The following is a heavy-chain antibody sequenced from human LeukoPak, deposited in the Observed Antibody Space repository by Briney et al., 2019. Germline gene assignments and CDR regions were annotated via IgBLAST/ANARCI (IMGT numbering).Heavy chain of an antibody. CDR3: AGLGSTAIWEVVVGRPSHNYYYYYYMDV. Sequence: GESLTISCKGSGYSFTSYWIGWVRQMPGKGLEWMGIIYPGDSDTRYSPSFQGQVTISADKSISTAYPQWSSLKASDTAMYFLAGLGSTAIWEVVVGRPSHNYYYYYYMDVWGKGTTVTVSS. J-gene: IGHJ6*03. CDR2: IYPGDSDT. D-gene: IGHD2-15*01. V-gene: IGHV5-51*01. CDR1: GYSFTSYW.